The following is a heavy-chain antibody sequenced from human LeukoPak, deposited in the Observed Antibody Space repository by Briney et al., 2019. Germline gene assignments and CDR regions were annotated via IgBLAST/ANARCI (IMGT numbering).Heavy chain of an antibody. CDR2: IKQDGSEK. V-gene: IGHV3-7*01. D-gene: IGHD6-13*01. Sequence: GGSLRLSCAASGFTFSNYWMSWVRQAPGKGLQWVANIKQDGSEKYYADSVKGRFTISRDNAKNSLYLQMNSLRAEDTAVYYCASRIAASRFNYWGQGTLVTVSS. CDR3: ASRIAASRFNY. J-gene: IGHJ4*02. CDR1: GFTFSNYW.